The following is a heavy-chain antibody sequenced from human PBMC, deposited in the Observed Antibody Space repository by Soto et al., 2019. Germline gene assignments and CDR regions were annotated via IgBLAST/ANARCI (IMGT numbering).Heavy chain of an antibody. V-gene: IGHV3-21*01. D-gene: IGHD2-2*02. CDR3: ARDRLSPAAISPGRWYYYMDV. Sequence: EVQLVESGGGLVKPGGSLRLSCAASGFTFSSYSMNWVRQAPGKGLEWVSSISSSSSYIYYADSVKGRFTISRDNAKNSLYLQMNSLRAEDTAVYYCARDRLSPAAISPGRWYYYMDVWGKGTTVTVSS. CDR2: ISSSSSYI. CDR1: GFTFSSYS. J-gene: IGHJ6*03.